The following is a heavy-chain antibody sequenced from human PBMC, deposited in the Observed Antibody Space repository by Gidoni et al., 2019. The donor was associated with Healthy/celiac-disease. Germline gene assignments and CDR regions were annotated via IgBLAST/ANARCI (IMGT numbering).Heavy chain of an antibody. CDR3: AKDRGGWYEVDY. Sequence: EVQLLESGGGLVQPGGSMRLSCAASGFTFSSYAMSWVRQAPGKGREGVAASSGSGGSTYYADSVKGRFTSSRDNSKNTLYLQMNSLRAEDTAVYYCAKDRGGWYEVDYWGQGTLVTVSS. V-gene: IGHV3-23*01. D-gene: IGHD6-19*01. CDR2: SSGSGGST. J-gene: IGHJ4*02. CDR1: GFTFSSYA.